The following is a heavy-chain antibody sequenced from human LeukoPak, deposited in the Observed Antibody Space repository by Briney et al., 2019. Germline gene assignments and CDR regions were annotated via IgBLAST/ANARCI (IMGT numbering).Heavy chain of an antibody. CDR1: GGTFSSHA. V-gene: IGHV1-69*13. CDR3: ARAMVSSYYYDSSGYYPGDY. J-gene: IGHJ4*02. Sequence: ASVKVSCEASGGTFSSHAISWVRQAPGQGIDWMGGIIPIFGTANYAQKFQGRVTITADESTSTAYMELSSLRSEDTAVYYCARAMVSSYYYDSSGYYPGDYWGQGTLVTVSS. CDR2: IIPIFGTA. D-gene: IGHD3-22*01.